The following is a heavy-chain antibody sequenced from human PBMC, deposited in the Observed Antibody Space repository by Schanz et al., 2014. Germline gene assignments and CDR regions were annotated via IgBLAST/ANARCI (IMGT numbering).Heavy chain of an antibody. J-gene: IGHJ3*01. CDR3: ASSRTRYCSSTSCVPGAFDF. CDR1: GFNFANHA. CDR2: IKQDGSEK. D-gene: IGHD2-2*01. Sequence: VQLVESGGDLVKPGGSLRLSCAASGFNFANHAIHWVRQAPGKGLEWVANIKQDGSEKYYVDSVRGRFTISRDNAKNTLYLQMNSLRVDDTAVYYCASSRTRYCSSTSCVPGAFDFWGQGTLVTVSS. V-gene: IGHV3-7*03.